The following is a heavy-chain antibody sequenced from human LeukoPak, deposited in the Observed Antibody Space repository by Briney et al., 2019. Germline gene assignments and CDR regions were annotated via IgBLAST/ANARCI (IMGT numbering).Heavy chain of an antibody. V-gene: IGHV3-30*02. J-gene: IGHJ4*02. D-gene: IGHD5-18*01. CDR3: AKDSGYSYGHGLDY. CDR1: GFTFSTYN. Sequence: GGSLRLSCAASGFTFSTYNMHWVRQAPGKGLEWVALMLSDESNKYHADSVKGRFTISRENSTNALLLQMNSLRDEDTAVYYCAKDSGYSYGHGLDYWGQGTLVTVSS. CDR2: MLSDESNK.